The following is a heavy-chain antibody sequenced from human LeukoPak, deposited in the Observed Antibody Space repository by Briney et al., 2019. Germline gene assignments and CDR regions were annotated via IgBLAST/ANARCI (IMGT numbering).Heavy chain of an antibody. D-gene: IGHD2-2*01. J-gene: IGHJ4*02. CDR1: GYTFTSYG. CDR2: ISAYSGNT. CDR3: ARDGEGYCSSTSCYGTY. V-gene: IGHV1-18*01. Sequence: ASVRVSCKASGYTFTSYGINWVRQAPGQGLEWMGWISAYSGNTNYAQKFQDRVSMTTDTSTSTAYMELRSLRSDDTAVYYCARDGEGYCSSTSCYGTYWGQGTLVTVSS.